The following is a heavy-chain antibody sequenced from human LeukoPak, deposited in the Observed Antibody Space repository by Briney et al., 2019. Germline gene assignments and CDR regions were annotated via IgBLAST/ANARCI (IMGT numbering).Heavy chain of an antibody. V-gene: IGHV3-20*04. CDR3: ARVQYDTSGFYNAFDI. CDR2: INWNGANT. J-gene: IGHJ3*02. Sequence: RPGGSLRLSCAASGFMFDEYGMTWVRQVPGKGLEWVSGINWNGANTGYGDSVKGRFTVSRDNAKSSLHLHMRSLRAEDTALYYCARVQYDTSGFYNAFDIWGQGTMVIVSS. D-gene: IGHD3-22*01. CDR1: GFMFDEYG.